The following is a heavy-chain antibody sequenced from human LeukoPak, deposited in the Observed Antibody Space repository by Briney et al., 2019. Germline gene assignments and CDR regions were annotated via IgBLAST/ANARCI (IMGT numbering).Heavy chain of an antibody. V-gene: IGHV3-30*02. J-gene: IGHJ4*02. D-gene: IGHD2-2*01. CDR2: IRYDGSNK. CDR1: GFAFSSYG. CDR3: AKGIVVPAAS. Sequence: PGGSLRLSCAASGFAFSSYGMHWVRQAPGKGLEWVAFIRYDGSNKYYADSVKGRFTISRDNSKNTLYLQMNSLRAEDTAVYYCAKGIVVPAASWGQGTLVTVSS.